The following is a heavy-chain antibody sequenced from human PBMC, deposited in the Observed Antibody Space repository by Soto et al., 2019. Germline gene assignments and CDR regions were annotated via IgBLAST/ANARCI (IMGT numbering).Heavy chain of an antibody. CDR2: IYYSGST. D-gene: IGHD2-2*01. CDR3: ARDRQCINNSCYVGHYFGMDV. Sequence: SETLSLTCTVSGGSVRSGSYYWSWIRQSPGKGLEWIGYIYYSGSTKYNPSLKSRVTISVDTSKNQFSLKLSSVTAADTAVYYCARDRQCINNSCYVGHYFGMDVWGQGTTVTVS. J-gene: IGHJ6*02. CDR1: GGSVRSGSYY. V-gene: IGHV4-61*01.